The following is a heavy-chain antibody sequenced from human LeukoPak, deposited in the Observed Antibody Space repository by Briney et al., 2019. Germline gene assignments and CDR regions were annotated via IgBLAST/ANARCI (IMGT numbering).Heavy chain of an antibody. Sequence: GGSLRLSCAASGFTFSSYSMNWVRQAPGKGLEWVSSISSSSYIYYADSVKGRFTISRDNAKNSLYLQMNSLRAEDTAVYYCARARSGSYSNDAFDIWGQGTMVTVSS. D-gene: IGHD1-26*01. J-gene: IGHJ3*02. CDR1: GFTFSSYS. CDR2: ISSSSYI. V-gene: IGHV3-21*01. CDR3: ARARSGSYSNDAFDI.